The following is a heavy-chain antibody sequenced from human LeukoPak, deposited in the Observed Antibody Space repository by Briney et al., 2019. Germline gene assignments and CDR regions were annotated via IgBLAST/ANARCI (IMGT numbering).Heavy chain of an antibody. CDR2: ISASNGNT. J-gene: IGHJ4*02. D-gene: IGHD3-10*01. CDR3: ARDISELWFGDLLYYHDY. Sequence: KPGASVKVSCKASGHSFATYGISWVQQAPGQGLEWMGWISASNGNTDYAQKLQGRLTMTTDTSTSTAYMELRSLRSDDTGMYYCARDISELWFGDLLYYHDYWGQGTLVSVSS. V-gene: IGHV1-18*01. CDR1: GHSFATYG.